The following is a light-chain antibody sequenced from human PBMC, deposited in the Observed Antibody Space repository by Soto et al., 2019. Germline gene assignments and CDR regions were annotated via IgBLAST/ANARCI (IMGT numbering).Light chain of an antibody. CDR2: NDN. CDR1: SSNIGSNY. Sequence: QSVLTLPPSASGTPGQRVTISCSGSSSNIGSNYVYWYQQLPGTAPKLLIYNDNQRPSGVPDRFSASKSGTSASLAISGLRSEDEADYYCAAWDNSLSARVFGGGTKVTVL. V-gene: IGLV1-47*02. CDR3: AAWDNSLSARV. J-gene: IGLJ3*02.